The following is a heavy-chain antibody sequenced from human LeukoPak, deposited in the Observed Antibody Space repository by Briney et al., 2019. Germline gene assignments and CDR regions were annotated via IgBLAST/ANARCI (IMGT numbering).Heavy chain of an antibody. CDR1: GGSISSYY. Sequence: PSETLSLTCTVSGGSISSYYWSWIRQPPGKGLEWIGYIYYSGSTNYNPSLKSRVTISVDKSKNQFSLKLSSVTAADTAVYYCARDGYSYGGVIVPFDYWGQGTLVTVSS. J-gene: IGHJ4*02. CDR3: ARDGYSYGGVIVPFDY. CDR2: IYYSGST. D-gene: IGHD5-18*01. V-gene: IGHV4-59*12.